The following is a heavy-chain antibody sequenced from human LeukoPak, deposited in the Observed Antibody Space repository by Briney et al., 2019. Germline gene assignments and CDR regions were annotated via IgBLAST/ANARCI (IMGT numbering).Heavy chain of an antibody. CDR3: ARESGKLELRYYFDY. CDR1: GYTFTSYY. Sequence: ASVKVSCKASGYTFTSYYMHWVRQAPGQGLEWMGIINPSGGSTSYAQKFQGRVTMTRDMSTSTVYMELSSLRSEDTAVYYCARESGKLELRYYFDYWGQGTLVTVSS. J-gene: IGHJ4*02. V-gene: IGHV1-46*01. D-gene: IGHD1-7*01. CDR2: INPSGGST.